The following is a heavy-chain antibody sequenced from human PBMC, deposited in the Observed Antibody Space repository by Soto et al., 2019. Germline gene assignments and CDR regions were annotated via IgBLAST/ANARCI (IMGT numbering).Heavy chain of an antibody. V-gene: IGHV3-11*01. J-gene: IGHJ4*02. Sequence: GGSLRLSCVASGFTFSDYSMSWVRQAPGKGLEWLAFIDSRGRTLSYADSVRGRFTISRDKAENSVYLQMDSLRADDTAVYYCARQAARNYIDSWGQGNSFTVSS. CDR1: GFTFSDYS. D-gene: IGHD6-6*01. CDR2: IDSRGRTL. CDR3: ARQAARNYIDS.